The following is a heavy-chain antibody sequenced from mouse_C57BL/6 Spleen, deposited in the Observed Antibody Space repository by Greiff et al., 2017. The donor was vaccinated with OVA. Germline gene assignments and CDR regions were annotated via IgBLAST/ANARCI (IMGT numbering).Heavy chain of an antibody. CDR1: GFTFSSYA. Sequence: EVKLVESGEGLVKPGGSLKLSCAASGFTFSSYAMSWVRQTPEKRLEWVAYISSGGDYIYYAATVKGRFTISRDNARNTLYLQMSSLKSEDTAMYYCTRDYGYDGFAYWGQGTLVTVSA. J-gene: IGHJ3*01. CDR3: TRDYGYDGFAY. D-gene: IGHD2-2*01. V-gene: IGHV5-9-1*02. CDR2: ISSGGDYI.